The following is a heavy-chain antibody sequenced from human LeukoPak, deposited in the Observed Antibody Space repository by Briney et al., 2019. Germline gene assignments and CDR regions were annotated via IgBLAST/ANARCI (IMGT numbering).Heavy chain of an antibody. D-gene: IGHD5-18*01. CDR1: GYTFTSYD. CDR2: MNPNSGNT. Sequence: ASVKVSCKXSGYTFTSYDINWVRQATGQGLEWMGWMNPNSGNTGYSQKFQGRVTMTRNTSISTAYMELSSLRSEDTAVCYCARDHTAMANDYWGQGTLVTVSS. J-gene: IGHJ4*02. V-gene: IGHV1-8*01. CDR3: ARDHTAMANDY.